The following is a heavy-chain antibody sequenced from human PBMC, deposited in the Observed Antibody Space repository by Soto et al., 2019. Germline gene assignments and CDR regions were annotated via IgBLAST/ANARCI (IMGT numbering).Heavy chain of an antibody. CDR2: INHSGST. CDR1: GGSFSGYY. V-gene: IGHV4-34*01. Sequence: PSETLSLTCAVYGGSFSGYYWSWIRQPPGKGLEWIGEINHSGSTNYNPSLKSRVTISVDTSKNQFSLKLSSVTAADTAVYYCARGKIVVVPAAPRGMDVWGQGTTVTVSS. D-gene: IGHD2-2*01. J-gene: IGHJ6*02. CDR3: ARGKIVVVPAAPRGMDV.